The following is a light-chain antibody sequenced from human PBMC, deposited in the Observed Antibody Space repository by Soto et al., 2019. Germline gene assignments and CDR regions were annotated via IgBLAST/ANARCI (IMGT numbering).Light chain of an antibody. J-gene: IGLJ1*01. V-gene: IGLV2-14*01. CDR1: SSDVGGYEY. CDR3: SSFTSSSTLPYV. CDR2: AVS. Sequence: QSALTQPASVSGSPGQSITISRTGSSSDVGGYEYVSWYQQHPGKAPKLMIYAVSNRPSGVSTRFSGSKSGNTASLTISGLQADDEADYYCSSFTSSSTLPYVFGTGTKVTVL.